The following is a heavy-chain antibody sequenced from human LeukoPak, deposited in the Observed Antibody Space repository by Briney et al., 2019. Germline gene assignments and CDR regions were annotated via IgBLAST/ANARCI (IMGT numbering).Heavy chain of an antibody. CDR1: GRYW. CDR3: AKGIRVVTH. CDR2: ISGSGGST. V-gene: IGHV3-23*01. J-gene: IGHJ4*02. Sequence: GGSLRLSCAASGRYWMHWVRQAPGKGLEWVSAISGSGGSTYYADSVKGRFTISRDNSKNTLYLQMNSLRAEDTAVYYCAKGIRVVTHWGQGTLVTVSS. D-gene: IGHD3-3*01.